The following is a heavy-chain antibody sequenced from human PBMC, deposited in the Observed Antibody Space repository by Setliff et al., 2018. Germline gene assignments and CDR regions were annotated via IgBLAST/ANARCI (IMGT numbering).Heavy chain of an antibody. Sequence: PSETLSLTCAVYGGSFSGYYWNWIRQAPGKGLEWIGEINHRGTTSYTPSLKGRVTISVDTSKNLFSLKLSSETAADMAVYFCARGPRFDYESPTYRRRFDPWGQGTAVTVS. CDR3: ARGPRFDYESPTYRRRFDP. CDR1: GGSFSGYY. V-gene: IGHV4-34*01. D-gene: IGHD3-22*01. J-gene: IGHJ5*02. CDR2: INHRGTT.